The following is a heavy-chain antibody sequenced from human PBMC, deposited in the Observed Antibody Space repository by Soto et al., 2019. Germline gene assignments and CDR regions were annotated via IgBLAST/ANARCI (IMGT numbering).Heavy chain of an antibody. D-gene: IGHD1-26*01. J-gene: IGHJ4*02. Sequence: ASVKVSCKASGYTFTSYDINWVRQATGQGLEWMGWMNPNSGNTGYAQKFQGRVTMTRNTSISTAYMELSSLRSEDTAVYYCATGLVGATDFDYWRQGTLVTVSS. V-gene: IGHV1-8*01. CDR1: GYTFTSYD. CDR3: ATGLVGATDFDY. CDR2: MNPNSGNT.